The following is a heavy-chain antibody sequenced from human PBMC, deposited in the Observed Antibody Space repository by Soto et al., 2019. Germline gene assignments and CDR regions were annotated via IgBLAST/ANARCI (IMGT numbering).Heavy chain of an antibody. V-gene: IGHV4-31*03. J-gene: IGHJ4*02. CDR1: EGSITSAGYY. Sequence: SETLSLTCTVSEGSITSAGYYWTWIRQHPGKGLEWLGNIYYSGSTSYNPSLRDRLIISLDTSKSQFSLTLASVTAADTAVYYCARHNARVPLGSYFDSWGQGILVTVSS. CDR2: IYYSGST. CDR3: ARHNARVPLGSYFDS. D-gene: IGHD2-8*01.